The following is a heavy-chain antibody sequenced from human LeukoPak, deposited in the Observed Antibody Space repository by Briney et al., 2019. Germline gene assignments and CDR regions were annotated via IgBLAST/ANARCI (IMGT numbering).Heavy chain of an antibody. Sequence: ASVKVSCEASGYTFTSYAMRWVRQAPGQRLEWMGWINAGNGNTKYSQKFQGRVTITRDTSASTAYMELSSLRSEDTAVYYCARSSSRYSSGWYGAWFDPWGQGTLVTVSS. CDR1: GYTFTSYA. J-gene: IGHJ5*02. CDR2: INAGNGNT. CDR3: ARSSSRYSSGWYGAWFDP. V-gene: IGHV1-3*01. D-gene: IGHD6-19*01.